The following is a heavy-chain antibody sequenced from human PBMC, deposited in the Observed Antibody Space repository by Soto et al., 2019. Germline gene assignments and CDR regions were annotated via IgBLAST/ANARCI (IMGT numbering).Heavy chain of an antibody. CDR2: IYPDDSDT. D-gene: IGHD3-3*01. CDR3: CRSLYDLWSGLNSLGSGFNSFASGMDV. V-gene: IGHV5-51*01. J-gene: IGHJ6*02. Sequence: PGESLKISFKGSGYSFSGYLVAWVRQMPGKGLEWMGIIYPDDSDTRYSPSFEGQVTISAAKSISTAYLQWSSLKASDTTMYYCCRSLYDLWSGLNSLGSGFNSFASGMDVWGQGTTVTVSS. CDR1: GYSFSGYL.